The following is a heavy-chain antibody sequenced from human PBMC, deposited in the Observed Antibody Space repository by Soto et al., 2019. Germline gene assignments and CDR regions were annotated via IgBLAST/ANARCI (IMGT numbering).Heavy chain of an antibody. CDR1: GGSLSSGGYY. CDR3: ARSPLKPGQLGSSINYDYYYYMDV. Sequence: VQLQESGPGLVTPSQTLSLTCTVSGGSLSSGGYYWRWIRQHPGKGLEWIGYIYYSGSTYYNPSLKSRVTISVDTSKIQYSLQLSSVTAADTAGYYCARSPLKPGQLGSSINYDYYYYMDVCGNGNTVTVSS. J-gene: IGHJ6*03. V-gene: IGHV4-31*03. CDR2: IYYSGST. D-gene: IGHD6-6*01.